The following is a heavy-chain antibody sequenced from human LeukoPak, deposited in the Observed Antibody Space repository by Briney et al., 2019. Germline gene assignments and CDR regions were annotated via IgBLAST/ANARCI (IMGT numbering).Heavy chain of an antibody. V-gene: IGHV4-39*01. CDR2: IYYSGST. CDR3: ARRQLGYNWFDP. D-gene: IGHD6-13*01. Sequence: SETLSLTCTVSGGSISSSSYYWGWIRQPPGKGLEWIGSIYYSGSTYYNPSLKSRVTISVHTSKNQFSLKLSSVTAADTAVYYCARRQLGYNWFDPWGQGTLVAVSS. CDR1: GGSISSSSYY. J-gene: IGHJ5*02.